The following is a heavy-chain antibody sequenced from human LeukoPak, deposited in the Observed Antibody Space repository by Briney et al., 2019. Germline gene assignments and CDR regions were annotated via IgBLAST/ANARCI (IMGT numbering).Heavy chain of an antibody. CDR3: ARSDGYGLVDI. CDR1: GASISSYY. V-gene: IGHV4-59*12. Sequence: SETLSLTCTVSGASISSYYWSWIRQPPGRGLEWIGYIYYSGSTNYNPSLKSRVTISVDTSKNQFSLTLSSVTAADTAVYYCARSDGYGLVDIWGQGTMVTVSS. J-gene: IGHJ3*01. D-gene: IGHD3-10*01. CDR2: IYYSGST.